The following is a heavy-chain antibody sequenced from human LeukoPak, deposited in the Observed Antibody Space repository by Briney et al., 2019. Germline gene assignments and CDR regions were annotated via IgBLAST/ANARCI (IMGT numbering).Heavy chain of an antibody. D-gene: IGHD3-10*01. J-gene: IGHJ4*02. V-gene: IGHV4-34*01. CDR3: GRCLYSYGSNEGRCC. CDR1: GGSFSGYY. CDR2: INHSGST. Sequence: PSETLSLTCAVYGGSFSGYYWSWIRQPPGKGLEWIGEINHSGSTNYNPSLQSRVTISLDTSKNQFSLKLSSVTAADTAVYYCGRCLYSYGSNEGRCCWGQGTLVTVSS.